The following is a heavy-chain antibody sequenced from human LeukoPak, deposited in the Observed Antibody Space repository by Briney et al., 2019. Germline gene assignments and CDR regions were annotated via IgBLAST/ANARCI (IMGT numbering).Heavy chain of an antibody. CDR2: ITGSGSNT. D-gene: IGHD1/OR15-1a*01. Sequence: PGGSLSLSCVASRFIFISFAMSWLRQAAGKGLEWVAAITGSGSNTYYAASVKGRFTITRDNSKNTLYLQMNSMRADDTAVYYCARRTALEQYFDYWGQGTLVTVSS. V-gene: IGHV3-23*01. CDR1: RFIFISFA. J-gene: IGHJ4*02. CDR3: ARRTALEQYFDY.